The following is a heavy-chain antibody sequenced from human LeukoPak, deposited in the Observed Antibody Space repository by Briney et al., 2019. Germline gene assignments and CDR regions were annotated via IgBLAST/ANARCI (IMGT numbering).Heavy chain of an antibody. CDR1: GFTFSSYG. V-gene: IGHV3-33*01. D-gene: IGHD4-23*01. CDR3: TRVRTTVVTSDY. CDR2: IWYDGSNK. Sequence: GGSLRLSCAASGFTFSSYGMHWVRQAPGKGLEWVAVIWYDGSNKYYADSVKGRFTISRDNSKNTLFLQMNSLTAEDTAVYYCTRVRTTVVTSDYWGQGTLVTVSS. J-gene: IGHJ4*02.